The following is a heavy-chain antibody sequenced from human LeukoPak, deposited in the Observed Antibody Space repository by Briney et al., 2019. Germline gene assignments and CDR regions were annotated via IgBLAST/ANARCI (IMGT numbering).Heavy chain of an antibody. D-gene: IGHD5-12*01. CDR1: GFTFSSYG. CDR2: ISYDGSNK. V-gene: IGHV3-30*03. CDR3: ARGPSGYHNT. J-gene: IGHJ4*02. Sequence: GGSLRLSCAASGFTFSSYGMHWVRQAPGKWLEWVAVISYDGSNKYYADSVKGRFTISRDNSKNTLYLQMNSLRAEDTAVYYCARGPSGYHNTGGQGTLVTVSS.